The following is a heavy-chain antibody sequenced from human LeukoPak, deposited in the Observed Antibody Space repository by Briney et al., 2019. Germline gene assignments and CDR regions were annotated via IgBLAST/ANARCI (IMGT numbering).Heavy chain of an antibody. CDR2: INPNSGGT. CDR3: ARVPRGEGSGWYKANDAFDI. D-gene: IGHD6-19*01. J-gene: IGHJ3*02. CDR1: GYTFTNYY. Sequence: ASVKVSCKASGYTFTNYYIHWVRQAPGQGLEWMGWINPNSGGTNYAQKFQGRVTMTRDTSISTAYMELSRLRSDDTAVYYCARVPRGEGSGWYKANDAFDIWGQGTMVTVSS. V-gene: IGHV1-2*02.